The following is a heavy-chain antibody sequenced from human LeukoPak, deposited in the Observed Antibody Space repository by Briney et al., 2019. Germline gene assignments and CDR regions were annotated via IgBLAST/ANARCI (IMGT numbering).Heavy chain of an antibody. CDR1: GGSISSSSYY. J-gene: IGHJ6*02. D-gene: IGHD3-22*01. CDR2: IYYSGST. V-gene: IGHV4-39*07. Sequence: SETLSLTCTVSGGSISSSSYYWGWIRQPPGKGLEWIGSIYYSGSTYYNPSLKSRVTISLDTSKNQFSLKLSSVTAADTAVYYGARDLGRYDSTPIGYYYYGMDVWAKGPRSPSP. CDR3: ARDLGRYDSTPIGYYYYGMDV.